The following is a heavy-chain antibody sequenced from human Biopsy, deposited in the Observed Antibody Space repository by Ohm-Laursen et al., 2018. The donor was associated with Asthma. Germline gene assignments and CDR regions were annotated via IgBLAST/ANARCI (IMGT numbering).Heavy chain of an antibody. CDR2: INAGNGNT. CDR3: ARDLGTTRMDV. Sequence: ASVKVSCKASGYTFINYAIHWVRQAPGQRLGWMGWINAGNGNTKYSQKFQGRVTITRDTSASTADMDLSSLRSEDTAVYYCARDLGTTRMDVWGQGTTVTVSS. D-gene: IGHD1-1*01. V-gene: IGHV1-3*01. J-gene: IGHJ6*02. CDR1: GYTFINYA.